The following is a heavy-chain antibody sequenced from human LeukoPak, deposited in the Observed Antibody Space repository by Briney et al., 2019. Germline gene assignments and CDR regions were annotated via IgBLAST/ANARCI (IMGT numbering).Heavy chain of an antibody. CDR3: AKDYYDSSGYYYFENWFDP. CDR2: ISGSGGST. Sequence: GGSLRLSCAASGFTFSSYGMSWVRQAPGKGLEWVSAISGSGGSTYYADSVKGRFTISRDNSKNTLYLQMNSLRAEDTAVYYCAKDYYDSSGYYYFENWFDPWGQGTLVTVSS. D-gene: IGHD3-22*01. V-gene: IGHV3-23*01. CDR1: GFTFSSYG. J-gene: IGHJ5*02.